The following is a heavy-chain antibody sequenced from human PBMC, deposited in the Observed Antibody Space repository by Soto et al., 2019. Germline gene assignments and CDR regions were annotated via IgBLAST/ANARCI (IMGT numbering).Heavy chain of an antibody. CDR1: GYTFTSYA. V-gene: IGHV1-3*01. CDR3: ARSSKLGDYLDY. Sequence: ASVKVSCKASGYTFTSYAMHWVRQAPGQRLEWMGWINAGNGNTKYSQKFQGRVTITRDTSASTAYMELSSLRSEDTAVYYCARSSKLGDYLDYWGQGTLVTVSS. D-gene: IGHD6-13*01. J-gene: IGHJ4*02. CDR2: INAGNGNT.